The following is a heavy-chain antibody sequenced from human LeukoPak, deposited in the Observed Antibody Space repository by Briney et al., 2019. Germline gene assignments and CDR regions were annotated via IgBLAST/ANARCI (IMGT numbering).Heavy chain of an antibody. V-gene: IGHV1-8*02. CDR1: GYTFTSYD. CDR2: MNPNSGNT. CDR3: ARGGWVRGVITRNGLDY. D-gene: IGHD3-10*01. Sequence: GGSVKVSCKASGYTFTSYDINWVRQATGQGLEWMGWMNPNSGNTCYAQRFQGRVTMTRDTSISTAYMDLSSLRSDDTAVYYCARGGWVRGVITRNGLDYWGQGTLVTVSS. J-gene: IGHJ4*02.